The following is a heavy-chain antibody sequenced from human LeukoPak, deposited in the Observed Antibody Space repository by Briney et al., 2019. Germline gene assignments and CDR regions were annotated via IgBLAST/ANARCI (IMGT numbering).Heavy chain of an antibody. CDR1: VFTFSGYW. J-gene: IGHJ5*02. CDR2: IKSDGSMT. D-gene: IGHD2-8*02. CDR3: ASQLVGAAFDP. Sequence: GGSLRLSCVASVFTFSGYWMHWVRQPPGKGLVWVSRIKSDGSMTNYADSVKGRFTISRDNTKNTLYLQMNSLRAEDTAVYYCASQLVGAAFDPWGQGTLVTVSS. V-gene: IGHV3-74*01.